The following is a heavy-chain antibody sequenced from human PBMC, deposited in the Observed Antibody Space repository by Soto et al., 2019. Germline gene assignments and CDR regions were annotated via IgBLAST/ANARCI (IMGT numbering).Heavy chain of an antibody. CDR1: GGTFSSYA. D-gene: IGHD2-2*01. CDR3: ARVGEVVAAHMLSYYYYYGMDV. J-gene: IGHJ6*02. CDR2: IIPIFGTA. Sequence: QVQLVQSGAEVKKPGSSVTVSCKACGGTFSSYAISWVRQAPGQGLEWMGGIIPIFGTANYAQKFQGRVTITEDESTSKAYMELSSPSCDDTAVYYSARVGEVVAAHMLSYYYYYGMDVWGQGTTVTVSS. V-gene: IGHV1-69*01.